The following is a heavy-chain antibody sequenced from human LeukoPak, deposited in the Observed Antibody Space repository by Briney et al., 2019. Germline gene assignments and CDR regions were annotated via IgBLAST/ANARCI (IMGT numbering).Heavy chain of an antibody. J-gene: IGHJ4*02. CDR3: AKLSYYYDSSGYPAFDY. Sequence: GESLKISCKGSGYSFTSYWIGWVRQMPGKGLEWMGIIYPGDSDTRYSPSFQGQVTISADKSISTAYLQWNSLKASDTAMYYCAKLSYYYDSSGYPAFDYWGQGTLVTVSS. CDR1: GYSFTSYW. V-gene: IGHV5-51*01. D-gene: IGHD3-22*01. CDR2: IYPGDSDT.